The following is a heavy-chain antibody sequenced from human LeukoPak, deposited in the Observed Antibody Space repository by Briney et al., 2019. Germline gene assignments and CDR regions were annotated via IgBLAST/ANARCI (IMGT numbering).Heavy chain of an antibody. CDR1: GGSFSGYY. CDR3: ARGPYYYYYMDV. Sequence: PSETLPLTCAVYGGSFSGYYWSWIRQPPGKGLEWIGEINHSGSTNYNPSLKSRVTISVDTSKNQFSLKLSSVTAADTAVYYCARGPYYYYYMDVWGKGTTVTVSS. J-gene: IGHJ6*03. V-gene: IGHV4-34*01. CDR2: INHSGST.